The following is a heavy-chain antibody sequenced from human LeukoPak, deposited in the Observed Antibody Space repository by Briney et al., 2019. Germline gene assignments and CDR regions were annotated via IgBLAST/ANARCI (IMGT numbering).Heavy chain of an antibody. V-gene: IGHV3-13*04. CDR3: ARGAFNGAATSLGYYYYGMDV. CDR2: IGTAGDT. CDR1: GFTFSSYD. D-gene: IGHD2-15*01. Sequence: GGSLRLSCAASGFTFSSYDMHWVRQATGKGLEWVSAIGTAGDTYYPGSVKCRFTISRENAKNSLYLQMNSLRAGDTAVYYCARGAFNGAATSLGYYYYGMDVWGQGTTVTVSS. J-gene: IGHJ6*02.